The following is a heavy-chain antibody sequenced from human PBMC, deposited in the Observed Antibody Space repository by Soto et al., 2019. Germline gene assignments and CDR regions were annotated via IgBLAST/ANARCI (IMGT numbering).Heavy chain of an antibody. CDR1: GFTFSNYW. D-gene: IGHD3-10*01. Sequence: GGSLRLSCAASGFTFSNYWMHWVRQAPGKGLVWVSRVTPDGNTITYADSVKGRFTISRDNARSTLYLQMNSLRAEDTAVYFCSRDTFGEKDSWGQGTQVTVSS. CDR2: VTPDGNTI. V-gene: IGHV3-74*01. CDR3: SRDTFGEKDS. J-gene: IGHJ4*02.